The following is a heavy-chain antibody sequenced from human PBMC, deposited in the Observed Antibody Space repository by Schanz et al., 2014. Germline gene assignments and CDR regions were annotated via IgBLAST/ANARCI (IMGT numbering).Heavy chain of an antibody. CDR3: AKSQGSSFDS. V-gene: IGHV3-23*01. Sequence: EMQLLESGGGLAQPGGSLRLSCAASGITFSSHSFNWVRQAPGRGLEWVSSFNDGGVNKYYADSVKGRFTISSDNSKSTLYLQMSSLRAEDTAVYYCAKSQGSSFDSWGQGTLVTVSS. CDR1: GITFSSHS. J-gene: IGHJ4*02. CDR2: FNDGGVNK. D-gene: IGHD6-13*01.